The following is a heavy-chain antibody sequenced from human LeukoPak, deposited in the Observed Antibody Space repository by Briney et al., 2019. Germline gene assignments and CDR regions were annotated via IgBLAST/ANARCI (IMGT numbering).Heavy chain of an antibody. Sequence: PLETLSLTCTVSGGSISSGDYYWSWIRQPPGKGLDWIGYIYYSGNTNYNPSLKSRVTISVDTSKNQLSLKLSSVTAADTAVYYCARPSRGVVAHLEYWGQGTLVTVSS. D-gene: IGHD3-16*02. CDR1: GGSISSGDYY. CDR3: ARPSRGVVAHLEY. V-gene: IGHV4-61*08. J-gene: IGHJ4*02. CDR2: IYYSGNT.